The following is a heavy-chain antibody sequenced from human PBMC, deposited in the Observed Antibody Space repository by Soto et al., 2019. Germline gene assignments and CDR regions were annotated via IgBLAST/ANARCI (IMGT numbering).Heavy chain of an antibody. J-gene: IGHJ4*02. D-gene: IGHD4-17*01. CDR3: ARHPAGDSPSLNYFDY. CDR2: IYYSGST. CDR1: GGSISSSSYY. V-gene: IGHV4-39*01. Sequence: SETLSLTCTVSGGSISSSSYYWGWIRQPPGKGLEWIGSIYYSGSTYYNPSLKSRVTISVDTSKNQFSLKLSSVTAADTAVYYCARHPAGDSPSLNYFDYWGQGTLVTVSS.